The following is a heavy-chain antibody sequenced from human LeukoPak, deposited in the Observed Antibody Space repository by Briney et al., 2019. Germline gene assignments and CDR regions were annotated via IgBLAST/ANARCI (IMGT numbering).Heavy chain of an antibody. CDR2: IRPDDTEK. CDR1: GFTFSHFW. CDR3: VTHEVTVITRSTFDN. J-gene: IGHJ4*02. V-gene: IGHV3-7*01. Sequence: GGSLRLSCLASGFTFSHFWMSWVRQAPGKGLEWLANIRPDDTEKYYGNSAKGRFTILRDNAKNSVYLQMNSLRVEDTAVYYCVTHEVTVITRSTFDNWGQGTLVTVSS. D-gene: IGHD4-23*01.